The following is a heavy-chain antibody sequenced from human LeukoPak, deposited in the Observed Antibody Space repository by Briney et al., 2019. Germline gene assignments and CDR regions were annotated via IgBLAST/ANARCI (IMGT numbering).Heavy chain of an antibody. CDR1: GYTFTSYD. Sequence: VASVKVSCKASGYTFTSYDINWVRQATGQGLEWMGWMNPNSGNTGYAQKFQGRVTMTRNTSISTAYMELSSLRSEDTAVYYCARGDIVVVVAATNNWFDPWGQGTLLTVSS. CDR2: MNPNSGNT. V-gene: IGHV1-8*01. D-gene: IGHD2-15*01. J-gene: IGHJ5*02. CDR3: ARGDIVVVVAATNNWFDP.